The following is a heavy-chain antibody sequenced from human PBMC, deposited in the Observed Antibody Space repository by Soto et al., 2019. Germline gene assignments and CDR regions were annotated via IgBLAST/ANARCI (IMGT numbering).Heavy chain of an antibody. V-gene: IGHV3-30-3*01. Sequence: QVQLVESGGGMVQPGRSLRLSCAASGFTFNTYTMHWVRQAPGKGLEWVAVISYDGNYEYYADSVKGRFTISRDNSKNTLYLQMNSLRADDTAVYYCARASVAGTWGYYFDYWGQGALVTVSS. CDR1: GFTFNTYT. J-gene: IGHJ4*02. CDR3: ARASVAGTWGYYFDY. D-gene: IGHD6-19*01. CDR2: ISYDGNYE.